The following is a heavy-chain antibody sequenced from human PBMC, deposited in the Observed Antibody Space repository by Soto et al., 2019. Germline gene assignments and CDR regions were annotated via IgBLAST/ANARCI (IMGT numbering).Heavy chain of an antibody. V-gene: IGHV3-74*01. Sequence: AGSLRLSCASSLFTFSSYWMDLVLNAPVKGPVWFSRINSDVSSTSYADSVKGRFTISRDNAENTLYLQMNSLRAEDTAVYYCARTLGATTKYWGQGTLVTVSS. CDR3: ARTLGATTKY. J-gene: IGHJ4*02. CDR1: LFTFSSYW. CDR2: INSDVSST. D-gene: IGHD1-26*01.